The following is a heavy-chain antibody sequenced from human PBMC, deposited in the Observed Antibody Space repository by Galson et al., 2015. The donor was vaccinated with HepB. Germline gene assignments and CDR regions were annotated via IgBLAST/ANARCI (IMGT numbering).Heavy chain of an antibody. Sequence: SLRLSCAVSGFTFTSYAMSWVRQAPGKGLEWVSAISGGGGSTYYADSVKGRFAISRDNSKNTLYLQMNSLRAEDTAVYFCAKDLGYCSGGSCFFDHWGQGTLVTVSS. CDR1: GFTFTSYA. V-gene: IGHV3-23*01. D-gene: IGHD2-15*01. J-gene: IGHJ4*02. CDR2: ISGGGGST. CDR3: AKDLGYCSGGSCFFDH.